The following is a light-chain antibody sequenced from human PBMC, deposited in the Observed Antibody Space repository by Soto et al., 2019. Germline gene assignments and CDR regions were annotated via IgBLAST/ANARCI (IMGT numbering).Light chain of an antibody. CDR2: LGS. J-gene: IGKJ1*01. V-gene: IGKV2-28*01. CDR1: QSLLHSNGYNF. CDR3: MQALQSPRT. Sequence: DIVMTQSPVSLPVTPGEAASISCRSSQSLLHSNGYNFLDWYLQKPGQSPQILINLGSNRSSGVPDRFSGSGSGTDFTLKISRVEAEDVGVYYCMQALQSPRTFGQGTKVEIK.